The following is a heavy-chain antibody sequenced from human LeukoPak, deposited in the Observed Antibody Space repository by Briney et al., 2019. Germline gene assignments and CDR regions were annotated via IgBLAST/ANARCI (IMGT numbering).Heavy chain of an antibody. J-gene: IGHJ4*02. D-gene: IGHD5-18*01. V-gene: IGHV4-38-2*01. CDR1: GYSISSGYY. CDR3: ASTAMVITYFDY. Sequence: PSETLSLTCAVSGYSISSGYYWGWIRQPPGKGLEWIGSIYHSGSTYYNPSLKSRVTISVDTSKNQFSLKLSPVTAADTAVYYCASTAMVITYFDYWGQGTLVTVSS. CDR2: IYHSGST.